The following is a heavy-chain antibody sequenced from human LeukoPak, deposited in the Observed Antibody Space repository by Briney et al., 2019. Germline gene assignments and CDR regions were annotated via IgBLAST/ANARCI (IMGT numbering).Heavy chain of an antibody. CDR2: IYYSGST. Sequence: KPSETLSLTCTVSGGSISSSSYYWGWIRQPPGKGLECIGSIYYSGSTYYNPSLKSRVTISVDTSKNQFSLWLSSVTAADTAVCYCARHPRPTNYYDSSASFYFDYWGQGTLVTVSS. CDR1: GGSISSSSYY. CDR3: ARHPRPTNYYDSSASFYFDY. J-gene: IGHJ4*02. D-gene: IGHD3-22*01. V-gene: IGHV4-39*01.